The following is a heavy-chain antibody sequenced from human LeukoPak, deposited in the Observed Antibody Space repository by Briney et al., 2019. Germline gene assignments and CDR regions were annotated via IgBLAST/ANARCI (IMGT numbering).Heavy chain of an antibody. J-gene: IGHJ4*02. Sequence: SETLSLTCTVSGGSISSSSYYWGWIRQPPGKGLEWIGSIYYSGNSYYNPSLKSRVTISADTSKNQFSLKLSSVTATDTAVYYCAPRGGYSSGYIDYFDFWGQGTLVTVFS. V-gene: IGHV4-39*01. D-gene: IGHD2-15*01. CDR3: APRGGYSSGYIDYFDF. CDR1: GGSISSSSYY. CDR2: IYYSGNS.